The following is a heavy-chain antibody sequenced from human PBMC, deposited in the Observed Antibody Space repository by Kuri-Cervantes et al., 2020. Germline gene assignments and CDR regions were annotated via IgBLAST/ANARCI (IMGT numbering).Heavy chain of an antibody. CDR1: GYTFTSYG. J-gene: IGHJ6*02. CDR3: ARTDIVVVLAAIPYYYYGMDV. D-gene: IGHD2-2*02. Sequence: ASVKVSCKASGYTFTSYGISWVRQAPGQGLEWMGWISAYNGNTNHAQKLQGRVTMTTDTSTSTAYMELRSLRSEDTAVYYCARTDIVVVLAAIPYYYYGMDVWGQGTTVTVSS. CDR2: ISAYNGNT. V-gene: IGHV1-18*01.